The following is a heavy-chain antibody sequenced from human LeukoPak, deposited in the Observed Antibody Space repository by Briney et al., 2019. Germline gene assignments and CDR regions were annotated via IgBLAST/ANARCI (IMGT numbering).Heavy chain of an antibody. D-gene: IGHD3-22*01. V-gene: IGHV4-59*01. J-gene: IGHJ4*02. CDR1: GDSISSYY. Sequence: SETLSLTCSVSGDSISSYYWTWIRQPPRKGLEWIGYIYHSGSTNYNPSLKSRVTISIDTSKNQFSLKLSSVTAADTAVYYCARGYHDFSGYWLSYFDYWGQGTLVTVSS. CDR3: ARGYHDFSGYWLSYFDY. CDR2: IYHSGST.